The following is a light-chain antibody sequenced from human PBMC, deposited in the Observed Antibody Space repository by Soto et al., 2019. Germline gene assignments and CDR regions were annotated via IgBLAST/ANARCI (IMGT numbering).Light chain of an antibody. CDR2: AAS. CDR3: QNYNGAPWT. CDR1: QGISNY. Sequence: DIQMTQSPSSLSASVGDRVTITCRASQGISNYLVWYQQKPGKVPKLLSYAASTLQSGVPSRFSGSGSGTDFTLTISSLQPEDVATYYCQNYNGAPWTFGQGTKVEIK. J-gene: IGKJ1*01. V-gene: IGKV1-27*01.